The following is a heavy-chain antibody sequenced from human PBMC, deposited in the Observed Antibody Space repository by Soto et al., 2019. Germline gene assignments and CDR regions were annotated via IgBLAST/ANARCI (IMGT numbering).Heavy chain of an antibody. V-gene: IGHV3-64D*08. CDR3: VGGSGYYPYYYYYGMDV. D-gene: IGHD3-3*01. Sequence: GGSLRLSCSASAFTFSSYAMHWVRQAPGKGLEYVSAISSNGGSTYYADSVKGRFTISRDNSKNTLYLQMSSLRAEDTAVYYCVGGSGYYPYYYYYGMDVWGQGTTVTVSS. CDR1: AFTFSSYA. J-gene: IGHJ6*02. CDR2: ISSNGGST.